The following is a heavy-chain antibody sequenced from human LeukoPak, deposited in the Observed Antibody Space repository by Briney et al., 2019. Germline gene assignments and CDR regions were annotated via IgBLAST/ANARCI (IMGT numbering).Heavy chain of an antibody. CDR1: GGSFSGYY. Sequence: SETLSLTCAVYGGSFSGYYWSWIRQPPGKGLEWIGEINHSGSTSYNPSLKSRVTISVDTSKNQFSLKLSSVTAADTAVYYCARTTWTWNYFDYWGQGTLVTVSS. CDR2: INHSGST. J-gene: IGHJ4*02. D-gene: IGHD1-1*01. V-gene: IGHV4-34*01. CDR3: ARTTWTWNYFDY.